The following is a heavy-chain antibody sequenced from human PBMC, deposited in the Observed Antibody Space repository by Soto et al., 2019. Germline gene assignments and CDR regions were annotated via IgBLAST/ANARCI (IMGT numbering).Heavy chain of an antibody. J-gene: IGHJ6*02. CDR3: ARASPVVTDV. V-gene: IGHV4-30-4*01. CDR2: IYYSGST. D-gene: IGHD5-18*01. CDR1: GGSISSGDYY. Sequence: QVQLQESGPGLVKPSQTLSLTCTVSGGSISSGDYYWSWIRQPPGKGLEWIGYIYYSGSTYYNPSHKRRVTISVDTSKTQFSQKLSSVTAADTAVYSCARASPVVTDVWGQGTTVPVSS.